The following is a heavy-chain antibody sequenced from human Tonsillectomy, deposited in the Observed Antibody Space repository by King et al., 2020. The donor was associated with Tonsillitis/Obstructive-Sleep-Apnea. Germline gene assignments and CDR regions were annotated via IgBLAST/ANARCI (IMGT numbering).Heavy chain of an antibody. CDR3: ARALGYCSGGSCLDY. CDR2: SITICGTA. J-gene: IGHJ4*02. V-gene: IGHV1-69*01. D-gene: IGHD2-15*01. CDR1: GGTFSSYA. Sequence: QLVQSGAEVKKPGSSVKVSCKASGGTFSSYAISWVRQAPGQGLEWRGGSITICGTANYAQKFQGRVTITADESTSTAYMELSSLRSEDTAVYYCARALGYCSGGSCLDYWGQGTLVTVSS.